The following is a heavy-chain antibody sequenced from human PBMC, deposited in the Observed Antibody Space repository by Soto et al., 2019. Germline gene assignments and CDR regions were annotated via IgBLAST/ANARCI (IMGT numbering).Heavy chain of an antibody. CDR1: GGTFSTYT. V-gene: IGHV1-69*02. Sequence: SVKVSCKTSGGTFSTYTVSWVRQAPGQGLEWIGRIIPILDVLTYAQKFQGRVTITADKSTSTAYLELTSLKSEDTAMYYCARGPEGSGTESAFHFWGQGTMVTVSS. CDR2: IIPILDVL. J-gene: IGHJ3*01. D-gene: IGHD2-15*01. CDR3: ARGPEGSGTESAFHF.